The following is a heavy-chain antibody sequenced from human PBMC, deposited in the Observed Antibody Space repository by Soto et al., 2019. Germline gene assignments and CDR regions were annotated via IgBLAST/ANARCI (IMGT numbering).Heavy chain of an antibody. CDR3: ARDSSDYYDSSGYYPSGY. Sequence: KVSFNASGGTFSSYTISWVRHTPGQGLEWMGRIIPILGIANYAQKFQGRVTITADKSTSTAYMELSSLRSEDTAVYYCARDSSDYYDSSGYYPSGYWGQGTLVTVSS. V-gene: IGHV1-69*04. CDR2: IIPILGIA. D-gene: IGHD3-22*01. CDR1: GGTFSSYT. J-gene: IGHJ4*02.